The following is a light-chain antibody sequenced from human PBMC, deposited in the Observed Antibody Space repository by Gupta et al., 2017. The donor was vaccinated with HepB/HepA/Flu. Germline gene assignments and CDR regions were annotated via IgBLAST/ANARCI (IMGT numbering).Light chain of an antibody. J-gene: IGKJ4*01. V-gene: IGKV1-33*01. CDR3: QQYDNLPLHI. CDR2: DAS. CDR1: QDISNY. Sequence: DIQMTQSPSSLSASVGDRVTITCQASQDISNYLNWYQQKPGKAPKLLIYDASNLETGVPSRFSGSGSGTDFTFTISSLQPEDIATYYCQQYDNLPLHIFGGGTKVEIK.